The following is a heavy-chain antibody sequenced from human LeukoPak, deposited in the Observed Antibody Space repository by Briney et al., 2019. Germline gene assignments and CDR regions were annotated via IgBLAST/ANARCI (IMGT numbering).Heavy chain of an antibody. D-gene: IGHD3-22*01. CDR1: GYSFTSYW. V-gene: IGHV5-51*01. CDR3: ARQRDMLNYYDSSGYYET. CDR2: IYPGDSDT. Sequence: GESLKISRKGSGYSFTSYWIGWVRQMPGKGLEWMGIIYPGDSDTRYSPSFQGQVTISADKSISTAYLQGSSLKASDTAMYYCARQRDMLNYYDSSGYYETWGQGTLVTVSS. J-gene: IGHJ5*02.